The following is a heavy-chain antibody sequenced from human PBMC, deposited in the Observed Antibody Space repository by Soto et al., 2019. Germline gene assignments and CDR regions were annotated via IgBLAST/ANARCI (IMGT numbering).Heavy chain of an antibody. D-gene: IGHD6-19*01. Sequence: PGGSLRLSCAASGFTFSSYAMSWVRQAPGKGLEWVSAISGSGGSTYYADSVKGRFTISRDNSKNTLYLQMNSLRAEDTAVYYSAKAGGAVADHLYNWFDPWGQGTLVTVSS. CDR1: GFTFSSYA. CDR3: AKAGGAVADHLYNWFDP. CDR2: ISGSGGST. V-gene: IGHV3-23*01. J-gene: IGHJ5*02.